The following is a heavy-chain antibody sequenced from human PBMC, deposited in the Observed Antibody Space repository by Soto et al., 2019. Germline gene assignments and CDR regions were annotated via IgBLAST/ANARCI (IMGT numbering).Heavy chain of an antibody. V-gene: IGHV5-51*01. J-gene: IGHJ6*02. D-gene: IGHD6-13*01. CDR1: GSSFTSYW. Sequence: ESLKISCKGSGSSFTSYWIGWVRQMPGKGLEGMGIIYPGDSDTRYSPSFQGQVTISADKSISTAYLQWCSLKASDTAIYYCARTAAAGKYYYGVDVWGQGTTVTVSS. CDR2: IYPGDSDT. CDR3: ARTAAAGKYYYGVDV.